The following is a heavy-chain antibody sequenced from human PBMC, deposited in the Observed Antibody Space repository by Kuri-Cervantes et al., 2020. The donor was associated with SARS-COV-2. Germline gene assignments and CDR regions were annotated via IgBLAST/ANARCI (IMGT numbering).Heavy chain of an antibody. CDR2: IYYSGST. J-gene: IGHJ4*02. D-gene: IGHD6-19*01. Sequence: SETLSLTCTVSGGSISSSSYYWGWIRQPPGKGLEWIGSIYYSGSTYYNPSLKSRVTISVHTSKNQFSLKLSSVTAADTAVYYCARHGARIAVAGGGVDYWGQGTLVTVSS. V-gene: IGHV4-39*01. CDR3: ARHGARIAVAGGGVDY. CDR1: GGSISSSSYY.